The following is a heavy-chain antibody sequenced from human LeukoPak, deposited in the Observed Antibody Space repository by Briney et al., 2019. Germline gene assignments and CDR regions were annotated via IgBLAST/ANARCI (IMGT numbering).Heavy chain of an antibody. J-gene: IGHJ5*02. V-gene: IGHV3-30*03. Sequence: GGSLRLSCAASGFTFSSYGMHWVRQAPGKGLEWVAVISFDGSYKYYADSVKGRFTISRDNSKNTLYLQMNSLRSEDTAVYYCATALVVVAAKRPWFDPWGQGTLVTVSS. CDR1: GFTFSSYG. CDR3: ATALVVVAAKRPWFDP. D-gene: IGHD2-15*01. CDR2: ISFDGSYK.